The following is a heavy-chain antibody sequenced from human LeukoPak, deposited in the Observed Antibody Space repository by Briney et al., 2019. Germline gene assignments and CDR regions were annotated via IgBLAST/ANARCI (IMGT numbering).Heavy chain of an antibody. D-gene: IGHD3-22*01. Sequence: ASVKVSCKASGYIFTNYYIHWVRQAPGQGLEWMGIINPSGGSTSYAQKFQGRVTMTRDMSISTAYLQWSSLKASDTAMYYCARLGRSGGGRSGYFVVPLFDYWGQGTLVTVSS. CDR3: ARLGRSGGGRSGYFVVPLFDY. CDR2: INPSGGST. V-gene: IGHV1-46*01. CDR1: GYIFTNYY. J-gene: IGHJ4*02.